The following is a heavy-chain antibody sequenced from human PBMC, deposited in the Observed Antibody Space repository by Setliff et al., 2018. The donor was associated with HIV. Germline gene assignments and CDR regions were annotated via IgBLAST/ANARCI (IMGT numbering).Heavy chain of an antibody. V-gene: IGHV4-39*01. D-gene: IGHD6-19*01. CDR2: IYYSGST. J-gene: IGHJ4*02. Sequence: SETLSLTCTVSGGSISSGSYYWGWIRQPPGKGLEWIGSIYYSGSTYYNPSLKSRVTISVDTSKNQFSLKLSSVTAADTAVYYCARHRLVGLYSSGYLDYWGQGTLVTVSS. CDR1: GGSISSGSYY. CDR3: ARHRLVGLYSSGYLDY.